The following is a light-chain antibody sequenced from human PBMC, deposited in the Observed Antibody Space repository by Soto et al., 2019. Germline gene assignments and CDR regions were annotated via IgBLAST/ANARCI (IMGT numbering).Light chain of an antibody. CDR1: QSVSNY. CDR2: DAS. Sequence: EVVLIQSPATLSLSPGERATLSCRASQSVSNYLAWYQQKPGQAPRLLIYDASKRATGIPARFSGSGSGTDFTLTISSLEAEDFAVYYCQQRSNWPPSLTFGGGTKVEI. V-gene: IGKV3-11*01. J-gene: IGKJ4*01. CDR3: QQRSNWPPSLT.